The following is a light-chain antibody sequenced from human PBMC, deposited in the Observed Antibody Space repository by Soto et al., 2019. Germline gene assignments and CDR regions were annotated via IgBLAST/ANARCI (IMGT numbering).Light chain of an antibody. V-gene: IGKV1-33*01. Sequence: IQLTQSPSSLSASVGDRVTITCRASQGISSYLAWYQQKPGKAPELLIYDASNLETGVPSRFSGSGSGADFTFTISSLQPDDIATYYCQQYVHKITFGGGTKVEIK. CDR1: QGISSY. CDR2: DAS. CDR3: QQYVHKIT. J-gene: IGKJ4*01.